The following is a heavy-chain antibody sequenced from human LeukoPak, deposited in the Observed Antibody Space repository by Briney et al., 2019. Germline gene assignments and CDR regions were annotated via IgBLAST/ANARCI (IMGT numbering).Heavy chain of an antibody. Sequence: PGGSLRLSCAASGFTFSSYGMHWVRQAPGKGLEWVAFIRYDGSNKYYADSVKDRFTISRDNAKNSLYLQMNSLRAEDTAVYYCARDGPEWFDPWGQGTLVTVSS. CDR2: IRYDGSNK. CDR3: ARDGPEWFDP. D-gene: IGHD1-14*01. J-gene: IGHJ5*02. CDR1: GFTFSSYG. V-gene: IGHV3-30*02.